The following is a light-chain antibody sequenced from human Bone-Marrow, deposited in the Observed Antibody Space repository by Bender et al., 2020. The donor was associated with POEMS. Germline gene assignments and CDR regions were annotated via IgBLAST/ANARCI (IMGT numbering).Light chain of an antibody. Sequence: QSALAQPASVSGSPGQSITISCTATSTDVGSYNYVSWYQHQSGKVPRLMIYEVSNRPSGVSDRFSGSKSGNTASLTISGLQAEDEADYYCCSYAGRSSLVFGGGTKLTVL. CDR2: EVS. CDR3: CSYAGRSSLV. CDR1: STDVGSYNY. V-gene: IGLV2-14*01. J-gene: IGLJ3*02.